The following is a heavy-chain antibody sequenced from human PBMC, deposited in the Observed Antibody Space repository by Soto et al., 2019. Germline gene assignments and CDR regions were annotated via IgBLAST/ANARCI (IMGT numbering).Heavy chain of an antibody. CDR1: GLSVSDYH. CDR2: IYKNGST. D-gene: IGHD2-8*01. V-gene: IGHV3-53*02. CDR3: ARQWAV. J-gene: IGHJ4*02. Sequence: EVQLVETGGGLIQPGGTLRLSCAASGLSVSDYHMNWVRQAPGKGLEWVSVIYKNGSTYYVDSMKGRFTISRDTSKNMIYLQMNSLRAEDTAVYYCARQWAVWGQGTLVTVSS.